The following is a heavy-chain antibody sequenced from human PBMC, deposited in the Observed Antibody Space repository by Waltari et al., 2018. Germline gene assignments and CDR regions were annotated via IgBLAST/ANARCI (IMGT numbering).Heavy chain of an antibody. CDR3: AKTAEGHYMDV. CDR2: ISWNSGSI. CDR1: GFTFADYA. V-gene: IGHV3-9*01. J-gene: IGHJ6*03. Sequence: EVQLVESGGGLVQPGRSLRLSCAASGFTFADYAMHWIRQAPGKGLEWVSGISWNSGSIGYADAVKGRFTISRDNAKNSLYLQMNSLRAEDTALYYCAKTAEGHYMDVWGKGTTVTVSS.